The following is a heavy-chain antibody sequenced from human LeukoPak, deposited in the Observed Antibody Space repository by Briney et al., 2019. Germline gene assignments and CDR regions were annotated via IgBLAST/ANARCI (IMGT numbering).Heavy chain of an antibody. J-gene: IGHJ4*02. CDR3: ARDVCSGGSCYYFDY. CDR1: GGSISSGSYY. D-gene: IGHD2-15*01. Sequence: PSETLSLSCTVSGGSISSGSYYWSWIRQPAGKGLEWIGRIYTSGSTNYNPSLKSRVTISVDTSKNQFSLKLNSVTAADTAVYYCARDVCSGGSCYYFDYWGQGTLVTVSS. CDR2: IYTSGST. V-gene: IGHV4-61*02.